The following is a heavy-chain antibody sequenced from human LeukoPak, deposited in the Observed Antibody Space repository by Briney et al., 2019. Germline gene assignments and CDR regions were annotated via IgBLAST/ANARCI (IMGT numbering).Heavy chain of an antibody. CDR2: ISKTGKT. CDR1: GGSISSGSYS. Sequence: SQTLSLTCTVSGGSISSGSYSWTWIRQDPGKGLEWIGYISKTGKTFSNLSLKSRVTMSVDTSKNQFSLKLTSVTAADTAVYFCTRERDYYDNSGYYYSYFDSWGQGTLVTVSS. V-gene: IGHV4-31*03. D-gene: IGHD3-22*01. J-gene: IGHJ4*02. CDR3: TRERDYYDNSGYYYSYFDS.